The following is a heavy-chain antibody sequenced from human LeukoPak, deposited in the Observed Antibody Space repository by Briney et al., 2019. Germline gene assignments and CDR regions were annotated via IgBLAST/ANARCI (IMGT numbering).Heavy chain of an antibody. D-gene: IGHD1-26*01. V-gene: IGHV3-23*01. J-gene: IGHJ4*02. CDR3: AKRSGNYGDFDY. CDR2: TSGSGDST. CDR1: GFTFSSYA. Sequence: GGSLRLSCAASGFTFSSYAMSWVRQAPGKGLEWVSGTSGSGDSTYYADSVKGRFTISRDNSKNTLYLQMNSLRAEDTAVYYCAKRSGNYGDFDYWGQGTLVTVSS.